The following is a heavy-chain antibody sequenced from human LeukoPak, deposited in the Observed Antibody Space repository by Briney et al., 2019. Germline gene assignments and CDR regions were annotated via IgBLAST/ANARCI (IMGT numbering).Heavy chain of an antibody. Sequence: GGSLRLSCAASGFTFSSYAMSGVRQAPGKGLEYVSAISSNGGSTYYANSVKGRFTISRDNSKNTLYLQMGSLRAEDMAVYYCARVLVGATLLDIWGQGTMVTVSS. CDR3: ARVLVGATLLDI. J-gene: IGHJ3*02. V-gene: IGHV3-64*01. CDR1: GFTFSSYA. D-gene: IGHD1-26*01. CDR2: ISSNGGST.